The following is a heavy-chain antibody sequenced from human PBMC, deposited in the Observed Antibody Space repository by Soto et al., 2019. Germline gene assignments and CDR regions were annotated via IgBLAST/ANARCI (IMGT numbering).Heavy chain of an antibody. CDR3: ARDSGFGDPFDY. D-gene: IGHD4-17*01. CDR1: GGSSRGYD. J-gene: IGHJ4*02. V-gene: IGHV4-59*01. Sequence: SETLSLTCTVSGGSSRGYDWSWIRQPPGKGLEWIGYIYYSGSTNYSPSLKSRVTISVDTSKNQFSLRLSSVTAADTAVYYCARDSGFGDPFDYWGQGTLVTVSS. CDR2: IYYSGST.